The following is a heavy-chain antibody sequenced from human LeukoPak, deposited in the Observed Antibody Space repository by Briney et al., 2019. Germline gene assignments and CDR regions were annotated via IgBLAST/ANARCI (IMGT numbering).Heavy chain of an antibody. J-gene: IGHJ4*02. CDR2: IYSGGST. Sequence: PGGSLRLSCAASGFTVSSNYMSWVRQAPGKGLEWVSVIYSGGSTYYADSVKGRFTISRDNAKNSLYLQMNSLRAGDTAVYYCARWSGGGDYFDYWGQGTLVTVSS. V-gene: IGHV3-66*01. CDR1: GFTVSSNY. CDR3: ARWSGGGDYFDY.